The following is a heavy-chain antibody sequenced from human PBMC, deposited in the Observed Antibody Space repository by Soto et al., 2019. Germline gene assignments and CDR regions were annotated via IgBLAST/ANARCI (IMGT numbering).Heavy chain of an antibody. CDR3: AKDQTTVTTSGYYFDY. Sequence: EVQLLESGGGLVQPGGVPETLLCSLWIHLSSYAMSWVRQAPGKGLEWVSAISGSGGSTYYADSVKGRFTISRDNSKNTLYLQMNSLRAEDTAVYYCAKDQTTVTTSGYYFDYWGQGTLVTVSS. V-gene: IGHV3-23*01. CDR1: IHLSSYA. J-gene: IGHJ4*02. D-gene: IGHD4-17*01. CDR2: ISGSGGST.